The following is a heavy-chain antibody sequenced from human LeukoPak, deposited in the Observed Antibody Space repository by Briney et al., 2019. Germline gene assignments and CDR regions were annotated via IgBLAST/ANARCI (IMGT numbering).Heavy chain of an antibody. CDR2: ISSSGYI. CDR1: GFTFSYYT. CDR3: ARRDGYNSYYYGMDV. D-gene: IGHD5-24*01. Sequence: PGGSLRLSCAASGFTFSYYTMNWVRQAPGKGLESVSSISSSGYIYYADSVKGRFTISRDNAKNSLYLQMNSLRAEDTAVYYCARRDGYNSYYYGMDVWGQGSTVTVSS. V-gene: IGHV3-21*01. J-gene: IGHJ6*02.